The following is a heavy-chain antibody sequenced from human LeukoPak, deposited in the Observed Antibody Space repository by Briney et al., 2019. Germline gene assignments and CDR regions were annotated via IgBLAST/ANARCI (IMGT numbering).Heavy chain of an antibody. CDR1: GGTFSNYA. CDR2: IIPLLEIA. J-gene: IGHJ4*02. Sequence: GSSVKVSCKASGGTFSNYAISWVRQAPGQGLEWTGRIIPLLEIADYAQKFQGRVTITADESTSTAYMELSSLRSEDTAVYYCARGDYDILTGYYFDYWGQGTLVTVSS. CDR3: ARGDYDILTGYYFDY. D-gene: IGHD3-9*01. V-gene: IGHV1-69*04.